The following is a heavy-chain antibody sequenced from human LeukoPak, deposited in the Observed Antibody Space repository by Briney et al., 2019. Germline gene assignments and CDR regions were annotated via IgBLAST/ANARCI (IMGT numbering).Heavy chain of an antibody. Sequence: PSETLSLTCTVSGVSISTNYWIWLRQPPGKGLEWIGYIHYSGSTNYNPSLKSRVTIPVDTSKDQFSLKLSSVTAADTAVYDCPTENTCSIYWGQGTLVTVSS. V-gene: IGHV4-59*01. CDR2: IHYSGST. CDR1: GVSISTNY. J-gene: IGHJ4*02. D-gene: IGHD2-21*01. CDR3: PTENTCSIY.